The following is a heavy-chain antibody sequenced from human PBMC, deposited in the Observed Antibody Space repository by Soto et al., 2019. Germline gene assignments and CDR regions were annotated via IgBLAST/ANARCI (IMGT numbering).Heavy chain of an antibody. CDR1: GFTVGDYA. Sequence: GGSLGLCCIASGFTVGDYAISWFRQAPGKGLQWVSFIRSNIYDGTTEYAASVKDRFSISRDDSKTIAYLQMDSRKTEDTGVAYSSLVSPDGSTGSSETYTRGR. J-gene: IGHJ2*01. V-gene: IGHV3-49*03. D-gene: IGHD6-25*01. CDR3: SLVSPDGSTGSSETYT. CDR2: IRSNIYDGTT.